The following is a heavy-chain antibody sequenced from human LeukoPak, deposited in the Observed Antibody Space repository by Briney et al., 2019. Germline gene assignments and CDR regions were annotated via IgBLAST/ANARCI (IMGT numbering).Heavy chain of an antibody. CDR1: GFTFSSYA. V-gene: IGHV3-23*01. CDR3: ARDHLARGGAFDI. Sequence: GGSLRLSCAASGFTFSSYAMSWVRQAPGKGLEWVSAISGSGGSTYYADSVKGRFTISRDNSKNTLYLQMNSLRAEDTAVYYCARDHLARGGAFDIWGQGAMVTVSS. J-gene: IGHJ3*02. CDR2: ISGSGGST.